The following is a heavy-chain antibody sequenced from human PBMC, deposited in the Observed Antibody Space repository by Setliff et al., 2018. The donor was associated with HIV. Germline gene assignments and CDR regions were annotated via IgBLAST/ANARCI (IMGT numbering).Heavy chain of an antibody. CDR2: ISPDNGNT. Sequence: ASVKVSCKASGYIFLNYDITWVRQAPGQGLEWMGWISPDNGNTNYAQKIEGRAILTTDKSTNTVEMELRSLRSDDTAVYYCVRDRELRTTRSLDFWGPGTLVTVSS. D-gene: IGHD1-1*01. CDR3: VRDRELRTTRSLDF. CDR1: GYIFLNYD. J-gene: IGHJ4*02. V-gene: IGHV1-18*04.